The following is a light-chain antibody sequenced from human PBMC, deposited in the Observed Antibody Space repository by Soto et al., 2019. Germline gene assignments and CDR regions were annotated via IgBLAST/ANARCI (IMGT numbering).Light chain of an antibody. Sequence: QAVVTQEPSLTVSPGGTVTLTCGSSTGAVTSGHYPYWFQQKPGQAPRTLIYDTSNKHSWTPARFSGSLLGDKAALTLSGAQPEDEAEYYCLLSCSGARPVVFGGGTKLTVL. CDR2: DTS. CDR3: LLSCSGARPVV. CDR1: TGAVTSGHY. J-gene: IGLJ2*01. V-gene: IGLV7-46*01.